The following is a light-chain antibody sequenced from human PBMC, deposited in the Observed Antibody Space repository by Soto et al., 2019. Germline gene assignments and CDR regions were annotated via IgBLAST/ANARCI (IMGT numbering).Light chain of an antibody. Sequence: QSALTQPASVSGSPGQSITISCTGTSSDVGGYNYVSWYQQHPGKAPKLIYEVSNRPSGVSNRFSGSKSGNTASLTISGLQAEDEADYYCSSYTSSSIDYVFGTGTKLTVL. CDR2: EVS. J-gene: IGLJ1*01. CDR3: SSYTSSSIDYV. CDR1: SSDVGGYNY. V-gene: IGLV2-14*01.